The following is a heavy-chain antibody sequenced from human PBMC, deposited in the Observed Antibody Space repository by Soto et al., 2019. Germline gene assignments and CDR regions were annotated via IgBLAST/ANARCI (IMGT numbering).Heavy chain of an antibody. V-gene: IGHV4-31*03. J-gene: IGHJ6*02. CDR3: ARDRDRTRYYYGMDV. Sequence: QVQLQESGPGLVKPSQTLSLTCTVSGGSISSGGYYWSWIRQHPGKGLEWIGYIYYSGSTNYNPSLKSRVTISVDTSKNQFSLKLSSVTAADTAVYYCARDRDRTRYYYGMDVWGQGTTVTVSS. D-gene: IGHD2-15*01. CDR1: GGSISSGGYY. CDR2: IYYSGST.